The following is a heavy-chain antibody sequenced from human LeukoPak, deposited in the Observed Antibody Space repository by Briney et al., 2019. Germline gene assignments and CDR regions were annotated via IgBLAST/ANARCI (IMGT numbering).Heavy chain of an antibody. Sequence: SETLSLTCTVSGYSISSGYYWSWIRQPAGKGLEWIGRIYTSGTTSYNPSLKSRVTISIDTSKNQFSLKLSSVTAADTAVYYCARGLWFGDENPPYFDYWGQGTLVTVSS. CDR3: ARGLWFGDENPPYFDY. CDR1: GYSISSGYY. V-gene: IGHV4-61*02. D-gene: IGHD3-10*01. J-gene: IGHJ4*02. CDR2: IYTSGTT.